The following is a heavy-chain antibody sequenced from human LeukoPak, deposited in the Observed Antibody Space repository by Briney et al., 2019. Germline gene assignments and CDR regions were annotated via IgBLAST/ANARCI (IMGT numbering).Heavy chain of an antibody. CDR2: ITSSSSYI. D-gene: IGHD1-26*01. CDR3: ARDPYSGSYGDYYYYYMDV. CDR1: GFTFSSYN. Sequence: GGSLRLSCAASGFTFSSYNVNWVRQAPGKGLEWVSSITSSSSYIYYADSVKGRFTISRDNAKNSLYLQMNSLRAEDTAVYYCARDPYSGSYGDYYYYYMDVWGKGTTVTISS. V-gene: IGHV3-21*01. J-gene: IGHJ6*03.